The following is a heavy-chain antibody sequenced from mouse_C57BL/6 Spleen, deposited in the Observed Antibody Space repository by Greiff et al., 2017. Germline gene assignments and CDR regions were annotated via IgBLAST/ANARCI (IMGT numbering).Heavy chain of an antibody. CDR1: GYAFSSYW. Sequence: QVHVKQSGAELVKPGASVKISCKASGYAFSSYWMNWVKQRPGKGLEWIGQIYPGDGDTNYNGKFKGKATLTADKSSSTAYMQLSSLTSEDSAVYFCARADITTVPDYWGQGTTLTVSS. CDR3: ARADITTVPDY. D-gene: IGHD1-1*01. V-gene: IGHV1-80*01. CDR2: IYPGDGDT. J-gene: IGHJ2*01.